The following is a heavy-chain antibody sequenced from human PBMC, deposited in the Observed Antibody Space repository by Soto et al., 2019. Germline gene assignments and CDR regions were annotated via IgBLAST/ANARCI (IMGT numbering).Heavy chain of an antibody. V-gene: IGHV4-34*01. CDR2: INHSGST. CDR1: GGSFSGYY. J-gene: IGHJ3*02. Sequence: SETLSLTCAVYGGSFSGYYWSWIRQPPGKGLEWIGEINHSGSTNYNPSLKSRVTISVDTSKNQFSLKLSSVTAADTAVYYCARSDILTGYYKPLDAFDIWGQGTMVTVSS. D-gene: IGHD3-9*01. CDR3: ARSDILTGYYKPLDAFDI.